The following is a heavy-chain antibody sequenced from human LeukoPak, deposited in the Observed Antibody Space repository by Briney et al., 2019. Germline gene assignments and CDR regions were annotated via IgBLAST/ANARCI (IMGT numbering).Heavy chain of an antibody. J-gene: IGHJ4*02. CDR2: INSAGTSK. V-gene: IGHV3-21*01. Sequence: GGSLRLSCAASGFTFSTYAINWVRQAPGKGLKWVSSINSAGTSKKYADSLKGRFTISRDNAKNSLFLQLSSLRDEDTAVYYCARGRNAGGPYYSDYWGQGTLVTVSS. CDR3: ARGRNAGGPYYSDY. CDR1: GFTFSTYA. D-gene: IGHD4-23*01.